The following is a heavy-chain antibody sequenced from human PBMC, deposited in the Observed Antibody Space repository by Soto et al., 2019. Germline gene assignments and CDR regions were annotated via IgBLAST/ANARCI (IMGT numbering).Heavy chain of an antibody. D-gene: IGHD2-8*01. CDR2: VYFTGTT. Sequence: SETLSLTCTVSGGSVSNGMYYWSWIRQPPGKGLEWIGNVYFTGTTIYNPSLKSRVTMSVDTHKDQFFLKLTSVTAADTAVYYCARYCNNSNGRHLFYFSYWGLGTLVTVSA. CDR3: ARYCNNSNGRHLFYFSY. J-gene: IGHJ4*02. V-gene: IGHV4-61*01. CDR1: GGSVSNGMYY.